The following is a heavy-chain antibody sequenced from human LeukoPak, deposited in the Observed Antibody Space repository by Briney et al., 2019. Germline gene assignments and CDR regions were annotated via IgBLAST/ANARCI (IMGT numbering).Heavy chain of an antibody. CDR3: ARSYDYVWGSYLSYFDY. D-gene: IGHD3-16*02. V-gene: IGHV3-21*01. Sequence: GGSLRLSCAASGFTFSSRSMNWVRQAPGKGLEWVSSISSSSSYIYYADSVKGRFTISRDNAKNSLYLQMNSLRAEDTAVYYCARSYDYVWGSYLSYFDYWGQGALVTVSS. CDR1: GFTFSSRS. CDR2: ISSSSSYI. J-gene: IGHJ4*02.